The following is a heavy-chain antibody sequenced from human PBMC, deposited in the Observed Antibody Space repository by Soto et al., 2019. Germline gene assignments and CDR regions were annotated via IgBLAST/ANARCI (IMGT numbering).Heavy chain of an antibody. Sequence: GGSLRLSCAASGFTFSSYGMHWVRQAPGKGLEWVAVISYDGSNKYYADSVKGRFTISRDNSKNTLYLQMNSLRAEDTAVYYCAKDTPGYCSSTSCYDYGMDVWGQGTTVTVSS. CDR2: ISYDGSNK. D-gene: IGHD2-2*01. CDR3: AKDTPGYCSSTSCYDYGMDV. J-gene: IGHJ6*02. V-gene: IGHV3-30*18. CDR1: GFTFSSYG.